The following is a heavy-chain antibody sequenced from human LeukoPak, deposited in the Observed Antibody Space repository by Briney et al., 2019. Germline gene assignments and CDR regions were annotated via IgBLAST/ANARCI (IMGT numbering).Heavy chain of an antibody. V-gene: IGHV3-30-3*01. J-gene: IGHJ4*02. D-gene: IGHD6-13*01. CDR3: ARDIRQQLVHPDY. CDR1: GFTFSSYA. CDR2: ISHDGSNK. Sequence: GGSLRLSCAASGFTFSSYAMHWVRQAPGKGLEWVAVISHDGSNKYYADSVKGRFTISRDNSKNTLYLQMNSLRAEDTAVYYCARDIRQQLVHPDYWGQGTLVTVSS.